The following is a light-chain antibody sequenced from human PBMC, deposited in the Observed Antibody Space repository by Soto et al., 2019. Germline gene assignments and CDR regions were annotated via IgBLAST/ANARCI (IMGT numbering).Light chain of an antibody. CDR1: QNIGSTY. CDR2: GAS. V-gene: IGKV3-20*01. J-gene: IGKJ4*01. CDR3: QQYRSSPILT. Sequence: EIVLTQSPGTLSLSPGERATLSCRASQNIGSTYLAWYQQKLGQAPRLLIYGASSRAPGIPDRFSGSGSGTDFTLSISRLEPEDLAVYYGQQYRSSPILTVGGGTKGEIK.